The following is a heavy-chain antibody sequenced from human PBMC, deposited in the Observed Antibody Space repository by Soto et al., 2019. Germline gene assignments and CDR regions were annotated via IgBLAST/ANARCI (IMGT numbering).Heavy chain of an antibody. D-gene: IGHD5-18*01. J-gene: IGHJ5*02. CDR2: IYYSGST. CDR1: GGSVSSGDYY. CDR3: ARIPVDTYMINWFDP. V-gene: IGHV4-61*08. Sequence: ASETLSLTCTVSGGSVSSGDYYWSWIRQPPGKGLEWIGYIYYSGSTNYNPSLKSRVSISLDTSKNQFSLRLTSVTAADTAVYYCARIPVDTYMINWFDPWGQGTLVTVPS.